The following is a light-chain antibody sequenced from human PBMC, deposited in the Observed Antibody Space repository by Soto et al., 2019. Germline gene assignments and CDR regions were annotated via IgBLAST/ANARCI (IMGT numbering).Light chain of an antibody. J-gene: IGKJ5*01. V-gene: IGKV1-33*01. Sequence: DIHMTQSPSSLSASVGDRVTITCRASQNVASYLNWYQQKPGKAPRLLIYDASNMEKGVPSRFTGSGSGTDFILTISSLQPEDIATYYCQQYENFPITFGQGTRLETK. CDR3: QQYENFPIT. CDR2: DAS. CDR1: QNVASY.